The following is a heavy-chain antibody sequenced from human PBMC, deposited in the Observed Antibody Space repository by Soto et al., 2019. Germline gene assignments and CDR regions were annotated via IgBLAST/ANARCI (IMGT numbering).Heavy chain of an antibody. J-gene: IGHJ5*02. CDR1: GYSISSGYY. CDR3: ARGAAGLTGWLDT. CDR2: IYHSGST. V-gene: IGHV4-38-2*01. Sequence: PSETLSLTCAVSGYSISSGYYWGWIRQPPGKGLEWIGSIYHSGSTYYNPSLKSRVTISVDTSKNQFSLKLSSVTAADTAVYSCARGAAGLTGWLDTWAQGTLLTVSS. D-gene: IGHD1-26*01.